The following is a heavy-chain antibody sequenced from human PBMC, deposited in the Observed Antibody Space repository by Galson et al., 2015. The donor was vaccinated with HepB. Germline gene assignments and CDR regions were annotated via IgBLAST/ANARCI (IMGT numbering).Heavy chain of an antibody. J-gene: IGHJ6*02. V-gene: IGHV3-33*01. Sequence: SLRLSCAASGFSFSTYGMNWVRQAPGKGLEWVAVIWYDGSQKYYVDSVKGRFTVSRDNSKNTMYLQMTNLRGEDTAVYYCARIGCTGGSCRSYSYYGMDVWGQGTWVTVSS. CDR1: GFSFSTYG. D-gene: IGHD2-15*01. CDR2: IWYDGSQK. CDR3: ARIGCTGGSCRSYSYYGMDV.